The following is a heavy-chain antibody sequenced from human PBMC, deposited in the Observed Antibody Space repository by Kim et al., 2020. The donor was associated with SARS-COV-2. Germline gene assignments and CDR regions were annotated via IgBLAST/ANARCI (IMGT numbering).Heavy chain of an antibody. Sequence: GGSLRLSCAASGFTFSSYSMNWVRQAPGKGLEWVSYISSSSSTIYYAYSVKGRFTISRDNAKNSLYLQMNSLRDEDTAVYYCARDQHFVWLLDHYYGMDVWGQGTTVTVSS. D-gene: IGHD3-9*01. J-gene: IGHJ6*02. CDR2: ISSSSSTI. V-gene: IGHV3-48*02. CDR1: GFTFSSYS. CDR3: ARDQHFVWLLDHYYGMDV.